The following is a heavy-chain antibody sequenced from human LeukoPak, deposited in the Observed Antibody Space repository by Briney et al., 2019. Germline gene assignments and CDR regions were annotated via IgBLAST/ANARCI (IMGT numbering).Heavy chain of an antibody. CDR3: ARIYKYYYENSLDS. D-gene: IGHD3-22*01. V-gene: IGHV4-61*02. CDR1: GGSISSGSYY. Sequence: PSETLSLTCTVSGGSISSGSYYWSWIRQPAGKGLEWIGRIYTSGSTNYNPSLKSRVTISVDTSKNQFSLKLSSVTAADTAVYFCARIYKYYYENSLDSWGQGALVAVSS. CDR2: IYTSGST. J-gene: IGHJ4*02.